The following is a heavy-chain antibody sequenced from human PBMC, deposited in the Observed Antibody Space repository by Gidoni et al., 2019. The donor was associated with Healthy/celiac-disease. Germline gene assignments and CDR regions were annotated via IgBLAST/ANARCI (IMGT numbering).Heavy chain of an antibody. V-gene: IGHV3-48*02. J-gene: IGHJ6*02. CDR2: ISSSSSTI. D-gene: IGHD6-13*01. CDR1: GFTFSSYS. CDR3: ARTYSSSWYYYYYGMDV. Sequence: EVQLVESGGGLVQPGGSLRLSCAASGFTFSSYSMNWVRQAPGKGLEWVSYISSSSSTIYYADSVKGRFTISRDNAKNSLYLQMNSLRDEDTAVYYCARTYSSSWYYYYYGMDVWGQGTTVTVSS.